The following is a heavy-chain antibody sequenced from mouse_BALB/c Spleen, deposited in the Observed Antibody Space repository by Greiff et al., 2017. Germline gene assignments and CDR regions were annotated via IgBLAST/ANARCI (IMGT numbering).Heavy chain of an antibody. CDR2: IRLKSDNYAT. CDR1: GFTFSSYW. V-gene: IGHV6-6*02. D-gene: IGHD2-2*01. Sequence: EVMLVESGGGLVQPGGSMKLSCVASGFTFSSYWMSWVRQSPEKGLEWVAEIRLKSDNYATHYAESVKGKFTISRDDSKSRLYLQMNSLRAEDTGIYYCRLYYYAMDYWGQGTSVTVSS. J-gene: IGHJ4*01. CDR3: RLYYYAMDY.